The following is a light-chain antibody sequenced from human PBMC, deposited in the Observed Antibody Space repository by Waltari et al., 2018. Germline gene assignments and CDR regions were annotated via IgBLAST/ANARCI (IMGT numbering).Light chain of an antibody. Sequence: QSVLTQPPSVSAAPGQKVTISCSGSSSNIGNNFVAWYQQLPGTAPTLLIYENDRRPSGIPDRFSGSKSATSAALGITGLQTGDEADYDCGTWDDSLNAGVFGGGTKLTVL. CDR2: END. CDR1: SSNIGNNF. V-gene: IGLV1-51*02. CDR3: GTWDDSLNAGV. J-gene: IGLJ3*02.